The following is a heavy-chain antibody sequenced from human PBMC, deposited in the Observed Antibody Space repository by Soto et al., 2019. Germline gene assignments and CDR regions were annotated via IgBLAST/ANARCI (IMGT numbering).Heavy chain of an antibody. CDR1: GYTFTGYY. D-gene: IGHD6-19*01. CDR3: ATRPGGYSSGWPVDY. J-gene: IGHJ4*02. Sequence: GAPVKGSCKGSGYTFTGYYIHWGRQAPGQGFEWMGWINPNSGGTNYAQKFQGRVTMTRDTSISTAYMELSRLRSDDTAVYYCATRPGGYSSGWPVDYWGQGTLVTVSS. CDR2: INPNSGGT. V-gene: IGHV1-2*02.